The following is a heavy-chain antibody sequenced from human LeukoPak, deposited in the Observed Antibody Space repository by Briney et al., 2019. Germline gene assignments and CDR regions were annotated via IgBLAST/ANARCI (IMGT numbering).Heavy chain of an antibody. D-gene: IGHD3-16*01. CDR3: TTSAPLYLAYFDY. Sequence: GGSLRLSCAASGFTFSNAWMSWVRQAPGKGLEWVGRIKSKTDGGTTDYAAPVKGRFTISRDDSKNTLYLQMNSLKTEDTAVYYCTTSAPLYLAYFDYGGQGTLVTVSS. V-gene: IGHV3-15*01. CDR2: IKSKTDGGTT. J-gene: IGHJ4*02. CDR1: GFTFSNAW.